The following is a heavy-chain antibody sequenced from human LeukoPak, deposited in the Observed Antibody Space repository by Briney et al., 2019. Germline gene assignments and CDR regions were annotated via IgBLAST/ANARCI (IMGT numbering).Heavy chain of an antibody. D-gene: IGHD5-12*01. CDR1: GGSISSYY. CDR3: ARAQRGYSGYDYFYYYYMDV. Sequence: SETLSLTCTVSGGSISSYYWSWIRQPSGKGLEWIGYIYYSGSTNYNPSLKSRVTISVDTSKNQFSLKLSSVTAADTAVYYCARAQRGYSGYDYFYYYYMDVWGKGTTDTVSS. V-gene: IGHV4-59*01. J-gene: IGHJ6*03. CDR2: IYYSGST.